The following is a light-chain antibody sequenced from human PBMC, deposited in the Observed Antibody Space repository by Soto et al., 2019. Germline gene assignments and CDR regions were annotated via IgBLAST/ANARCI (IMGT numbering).Light chain of an antibody. CDR3: SSYAGTHIV. CDR1: SSVVGGYNY. V-gene: IGLV2-8*01. CDR2: DVS. J-gene: IGLJ1*01. Sequence: QSVLTQPPSASGSPGQSVAISCTGTSSVVGGYNYVSWYQQLPGKAPKLMIYDVSKRPSGVPDRFSGSKSGNAASLTVSGLQAADEADYYCSSYAGTHIVFGTGTKLTGL.